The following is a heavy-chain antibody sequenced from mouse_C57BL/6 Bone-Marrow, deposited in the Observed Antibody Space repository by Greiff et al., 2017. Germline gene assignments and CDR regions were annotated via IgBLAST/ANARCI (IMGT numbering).Heavy chain of an antibody. CDR1: GYSITSGYY. J-gene: IGHJ3*01. CDR2: ISYDGSN. Sequence: DVQLQESGPGLVKPSQSLSLTCSVTGYSITSGYYWNWIRQFPGNKLEWMGYISYDGSNNYNPSLKNRIPITRDPSKNQFFLKLNSVTTEDTATYYCARNAAYWGQGTLVTVSA. CDR3: ARNAAY. V-gene: IGHV3-6*01.